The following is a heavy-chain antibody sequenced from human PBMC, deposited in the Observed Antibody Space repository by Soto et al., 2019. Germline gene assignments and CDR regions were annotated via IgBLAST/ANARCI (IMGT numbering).Heavy chain of an antibody. D-gene: IGHD3-10*01. CDR1: DGSINSGTYY. J-gene: IGHJ4*02. V-gene: IGHV4-39*01. CDR2: IYYSGTT. CDR3: ARQRPRVXPGKTYYYGSGSYYLDY. Sequence: LSLTCTVSDGSINSGTYYWDWIRQPPGKGLEWIGSIYYSGTTYYNPSLKSRLTISVDTSKSQFSLRLSSVTAADTAVYYCARQRPRVXPGKTYYYGSGSYYLDYWGQGTLVTVSS.